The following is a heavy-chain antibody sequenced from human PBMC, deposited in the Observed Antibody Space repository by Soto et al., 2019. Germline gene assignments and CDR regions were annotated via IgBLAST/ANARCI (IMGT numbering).Heavy chain of an antibody. CDR3: ARGLGIIVAGFDY. CDR2: MNPNSGNT. V-gene: IGHV1-8*01. J-gene: IGHJ4*02. Sequence: QVQLVQSGAEVKKPGASVKVSCKASGYSFSNYDINWVRQATGQGLEWMGWMNPNSGNTGYAQKFQGRITMTRNISISTAYMELSSLGSEDTAVYYCARGLGIIVAGFDYWGQGTLVTVSS. CDR1: GYSFSNYD. D-gene: IGHD6-19*01.